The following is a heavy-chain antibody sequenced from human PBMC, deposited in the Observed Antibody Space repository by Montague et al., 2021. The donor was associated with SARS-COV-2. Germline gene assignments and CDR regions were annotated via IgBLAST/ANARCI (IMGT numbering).Heavy chain of an antibody. J-gene: IGHJ5*02. D-gene: IGHD5-24*01. CDR3: ARDWAVLTRDGYTYGWFDP. CDR2: IYYSGST. CDR1: GGSISSSVYY. Sequence: SETLSLTCTVSGGSISSSVYYWGWIRQPPGKGLEWIGSIYYSGSTYHNPSLTSRVTISVDTSTNQFSLKLSSVTAADTAVYYCARDWAVLTRDGYTYGWFDPWGQGTLVTVSS. V-gene: IGHV4-39*02.